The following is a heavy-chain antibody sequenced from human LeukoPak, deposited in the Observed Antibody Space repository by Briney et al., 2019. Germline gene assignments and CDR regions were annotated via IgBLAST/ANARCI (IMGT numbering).Heavy chain of an antibody. CDR3: ANDLGWIQLNLG. V-gene: IGHV3-23*01. CDR2: ITGHGDTT. CDR1: GFPFSSYA. D-gene: IGHD5-18*01. J-gene: IGHJ4*02. Sequence: GGSLRLSCAASGFPFSSYAMSWVRQAPGKGLEWVSGITGHGDTTYYADSVKGRFTISRDNSRNTVYLQMNSLRAEDTAVYYCANDLGWIQLNLGRGQGTLVTVSS.